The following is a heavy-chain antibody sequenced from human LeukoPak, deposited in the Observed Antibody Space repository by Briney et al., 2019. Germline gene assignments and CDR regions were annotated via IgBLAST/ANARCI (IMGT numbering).Heavy chain of an antibody. Sequence: GGSLRLSCVASGLRFRSYAMNWVRQAPGKGLECISTISDDSSFTYYADSVKGRSAISRDDSKNTLYLQMNNLKVEDAAVYYCAKGRCSGVGCDSFHSWGQGALVTVSS. CDR3: AKGRCSGVGCDSFHS. J-gene: IGHJ4*02. V-gene: IGHV3-23*01. CDR1: GLRFRSYA. D-gene: IGHD2-15*01. CDR2: ISDDSSFT.